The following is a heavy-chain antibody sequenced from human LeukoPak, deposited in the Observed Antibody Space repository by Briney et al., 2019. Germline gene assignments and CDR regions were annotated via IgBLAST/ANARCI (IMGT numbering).Heavy chain of an antibody. V-gene: IGHV4-34*01. CDR2: INHSGST. CDR1: GGSFSGYY. Sequence: PSETLSLTCAVYGGSFSGYYWSWIRQPPGKGLEWIGEINHSGSTNYNPSLKSRVTISVDTSKNQFSLKLSSVTAADTAVYYCARRPGMDVRGQGTTVTVSS. CDR3: ARRPGMDV. J-gene: IGHJ6*02. D-gene: IGHD6-6*01.